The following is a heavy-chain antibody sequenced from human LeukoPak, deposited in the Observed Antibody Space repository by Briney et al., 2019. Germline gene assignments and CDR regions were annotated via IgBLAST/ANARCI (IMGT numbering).Heavy chain of an antibody. CDR2: IKQDGSEK. V-gene: IGHV3-7*01. J-gene: IGHJ4*02. CDR3: AKGSDYPDN. Sequence: GGSLRLSCAASGFTFSSYWMSWVRQAPGKGLEWVANIKQDGSEKYYADSVKGRFTISRDNSKNTLYLQMNSLRAEDTCVYYCAKGSDYPDNWGQGTLVTVSS. CDR1: GFTFSSYW.